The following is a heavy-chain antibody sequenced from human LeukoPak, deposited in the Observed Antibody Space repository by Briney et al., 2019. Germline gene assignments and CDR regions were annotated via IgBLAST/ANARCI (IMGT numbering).Heavy chain of an antibody. CDR2: ISFDATNK. V-gene: IGHV3-30*03. D-gene: IGHD2-15*01. J-gene: IGHJ3*02. CDR1: GFTFSSYG. CDR3: ARDWVGYCSGGSCLYAFDI. Sequence: GGSLRLSCAASGFTFSSYGMHWVRQAPGKGLEWVAVISFDATNKYYADSVKGRFTITRDNSKNTLYLQMNSLRAEDTAVYYCARDWVGYCSGGSCLYAFDIWGQGTMVTVSS.